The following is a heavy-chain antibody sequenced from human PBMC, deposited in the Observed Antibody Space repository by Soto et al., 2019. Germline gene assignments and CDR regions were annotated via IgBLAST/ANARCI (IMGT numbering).Heavy chain of an antibody. Sequence: GGSLRLSCAASGFTVSSKYMSWVRQAPGKGLEWVSLIQSGGPTYYADSVKGRFTISRDTSENTVHLQMDSLRAEDTAVYYCARDDVLCDGGRCYGVPLDVPGKAIIVTVSS. CDR1: GFTVSSKY. V-gene: IGHV3-66*01. J-gene: IGHJ6*04. CDR2: IQSGGPT. D-gene: IGHD2-15*01. CDR3: ARDDVLCDGGRCYGVPLDV.